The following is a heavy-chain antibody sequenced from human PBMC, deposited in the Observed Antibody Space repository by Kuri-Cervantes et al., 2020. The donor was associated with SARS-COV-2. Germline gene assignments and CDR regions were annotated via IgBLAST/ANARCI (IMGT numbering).Heavy chain of an antibody. CDR1: GYSFTNYW. V-gene: IGHV5-51*01. D-gene: IGHD2-2*01. CDR2: IYPGDSDT. CDR3: AIRSQLPQGAFDI. Sequence: GGSLRLSCKGSGYSFTNYWIGWVRQMPGKGLEWMGIIYPGDSDTRYSPSFQGHVTISADKSISTAYLQWSSLKASDTAMYYCAIRSQLPQGAFDIWGQGTMVTVSS. J-gene: IGHJ3*02.